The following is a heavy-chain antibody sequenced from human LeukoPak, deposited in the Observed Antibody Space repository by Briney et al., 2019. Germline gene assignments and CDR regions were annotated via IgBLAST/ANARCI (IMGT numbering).Heavy chain of an antibody. J-gene: IGHJ4*02. D-gene: IGHD6-19*01. CDR2: ISAYNGNT. V-gene: IGHV1-18*04. Sequence: ASVKVSCKASGYTFTSYGISWVRQAPGQGLEWMGWISAYNGNTNYAQKFQGRVTMTEDTSTDTAYMELSSLRSEDTAVYYCATDSSGWHNYFDYWGQGTLVTVSS. CDR1: GYTFTSYG. CDR3: ATDSSGWHNYFDY.